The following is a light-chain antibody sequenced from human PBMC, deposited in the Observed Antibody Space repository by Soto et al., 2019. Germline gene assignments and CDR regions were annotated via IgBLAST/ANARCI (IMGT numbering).Light chain of an antibody. CDR2: AAS. Sequence: DIPMTQSPSYLSASVGDRVTITCRASQSITIYLNWYQQKPGKAPKLLIYAASSLQSGVPSRFRDSGSGTEFTLTISSLQPEDFATYYCLQRHSYPITFGQGTRLEIK. CDR3: LQRHSYPIT. J-gene: IGKJ5*01. V-gene: IGKV1-39*01. CDR1: QSITIY.